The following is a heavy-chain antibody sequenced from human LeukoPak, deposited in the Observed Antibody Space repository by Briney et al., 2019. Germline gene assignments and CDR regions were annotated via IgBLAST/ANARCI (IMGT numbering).Heavy chain of an antibody. J-gene: IGHJ5*02. V-gene: IGHV1-18*01. CDR1: GYTFTSYG. CDR3: AREQDGIYWFDP. CDR2: ISACNGNT. D-gene: IGHD5-24*01. Sequence: ASVKVSCKASGYTFTSYGISWVRQAPGQGLEWMGWISACNGNTNYAQKLQGRVTMTTDTSTSTAYMELRSLRSDDTAVYYCAREQDGIYWFDPWGQGTLVTASS.